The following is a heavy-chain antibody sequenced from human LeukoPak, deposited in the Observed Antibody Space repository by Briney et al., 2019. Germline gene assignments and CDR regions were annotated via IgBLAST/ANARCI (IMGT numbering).Heavy chain of an antibody. CDR1: VFTLSSYW. J-gene: IGHJ4*02. V-gene: IGHV3-7*01. Sequence: GGSLRLSCAASVFTLSSYWMTWVRQAPGEGREGVANIKTDGSHTYYVDSVKGRFTISRDNAKNLLFLQLGSLRADDTGVYYCARASMGGRDYHLDSWGQGTLVTVSS. CDR3: ARASMGGRDYHLDS. D-gene: IGHD3-10*01. CDR2: IKTDGSHT.